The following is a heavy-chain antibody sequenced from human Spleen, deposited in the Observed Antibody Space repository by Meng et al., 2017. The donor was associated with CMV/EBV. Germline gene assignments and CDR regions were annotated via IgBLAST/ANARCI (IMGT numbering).Heavy chain of an antibody. CDR3: ARSPVVSTAGSDGYYYEYNVDV. CDR2: IYGYNGKT. V-gene: IGHV1-18*01. CDR1: GYTFTSYG. J-gene: IGHJ6*02. D-gene: IGHD3-22*01. Sequence: ASVKVSCKASGYTFTSYGISWVRQAPGQGLEWMGWIYGYNGKTNYARKFQGRVTMTTDTSTNTGYMELRSLRYDDTAVYYCARSPVVSTAGSDGYYYEYNVDVWGQGTTVTVSS.